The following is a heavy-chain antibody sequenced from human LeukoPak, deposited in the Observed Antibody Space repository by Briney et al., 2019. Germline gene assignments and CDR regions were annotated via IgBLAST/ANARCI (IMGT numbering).Heavy chain of an antibody. J-gene: IGHJ4*02. V-gene: IGHV3-30*02. CDR2: IRYDGSNK. CDR3: AKAGLLWFGESMGGLDY. CDR1: GFTFSSYG. Sequence: GGSLRLSCAASGFTFSSYGMHWVRQAPGKGLEWVAFIRYDGSNKYYADSVKGRFTISRDNSKNTLYLQMNSLRAEDTAVYYCAKAGLLWFGESMGGLDYWGQGTLVTVSS. D-gene: IGHD3-10*01.